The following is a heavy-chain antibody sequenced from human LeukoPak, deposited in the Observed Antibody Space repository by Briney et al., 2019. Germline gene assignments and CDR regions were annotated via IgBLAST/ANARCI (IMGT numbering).Heavy chain of an antibody. Sequence: PSETLSLTCAVYGGSFSGYYWSWIRQPPGKGLEWIGEINHSGSTNYIPSLKSRVTISVDTSKNQFSLKLSSVTAADTAVYYCARGLGAPTTRIAGGPTEYWGQGTLVTVSS. D-gene: IGHD6-13*01. V-gene: IGHV4-34*01. CDR3: ARGLGAPTTRIAGGPTEY. CDR2: INHSGST. J-gene: IGHJ4*02. CDR1: GGSFSGYY.